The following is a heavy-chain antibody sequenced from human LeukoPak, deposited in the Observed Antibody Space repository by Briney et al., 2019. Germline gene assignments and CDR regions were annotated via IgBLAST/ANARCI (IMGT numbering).Heavy chain of an antibody. CDR2: ISSSSSYI. J-gene: IGHJ4*02. Sequence: GGSLRLSCAASGFTFSSYSMNWVRQAPGKGLEWVSSISSSSSYIYYADSVKGRFTISRDNAKNSLYLQMNSLRAEDTAVYYCARDRLFGLNLWGGATGCWGQGTLVTVSS. CDR1: GFTFSSYS. CDR3: ARDRLFGLNLWGGATGC. V-gene: IGHV3-21*01. D-gene: IGHD1-26*01.